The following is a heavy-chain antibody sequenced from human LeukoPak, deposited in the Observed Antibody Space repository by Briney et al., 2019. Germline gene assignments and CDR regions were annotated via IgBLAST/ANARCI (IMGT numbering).Heavy chain of an antibody. Sequence: PGGSLRLSCAASGFTFNTYSMNWVRQAPGKGLEWVSSISSRSSYYIYYADPVKGRFTTSRDNAKNSLYLQMDSLRAEDTAVYYCVRDPHIVVVPAARVYYFDYWGQGTLVTVSS. V-gene: IGHV3-21*01. CDR1: GFTFNTYS. J-gene: IGHJ4*02. D-gene: IGHD2-2*01. CDR2: ISSRSSYYI. CDR3: VRDPHIVVVPAARVYYFDY.